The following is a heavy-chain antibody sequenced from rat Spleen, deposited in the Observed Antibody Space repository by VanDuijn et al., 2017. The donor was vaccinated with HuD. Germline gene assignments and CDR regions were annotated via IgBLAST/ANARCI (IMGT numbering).Heavy chain of an antibody. CDR3: AKVLGGNFDY. CDR1: GFTFSDYG. D-gene: IGHD1-5*01. CDR2: ISYDGSST. V-gene: IGHV5-29*01. Sequence: EVQLVESGGGLVQPGRSLKLSCAASGFTFSDYGMAWVRQAPTKGLEWVATISYDGSSTYYRDSVKGRFTISRDNVESTLYLQMDSLRSEDTATYYCAKVLGGNFDYWGQGVMVTVSS. J-gene: IGHJ2*01.